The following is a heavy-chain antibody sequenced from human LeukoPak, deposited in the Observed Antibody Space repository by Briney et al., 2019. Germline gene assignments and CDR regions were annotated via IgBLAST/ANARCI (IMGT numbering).Heavy chain of an antibody. Sequence: ASVKVSCKASGYTFTGYYMHWVRQAPGQGLEWMGWINPNSGGTNYAQKFLGRVTMTRDTSISTAYMELSRLRSDDTAVYYCARDFPDRTPFLWGNYRRDAFDIWGQGTMVTVSS. J-gene: IGHJ3*02. CDR1: GYTFTGYY. CDR2: INPNSGGT. D-gene: IGHD3-16*02. V-gene: IGHV1-2*02. CDR3: ARDFPDRTPFLWGNYRRDAFDI.